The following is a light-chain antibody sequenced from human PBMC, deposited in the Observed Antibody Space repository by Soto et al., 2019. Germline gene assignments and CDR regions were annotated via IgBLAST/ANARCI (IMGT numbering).Light chain of an antibody. CDR1: QSVSSY. CDR2: DAS. J-gene: IGKJ5*01. CDR3: QQYTSYPIT. Sequence: ETVLTQSPSALSLSPGERATLSCRASQSVSSYLAWYQQKPGQAPRLLIYDASNRATGIPARFSGSGSGTDFTLTISSLQPDDFATYYCQQYTSYPITFGQGTRLEIK. V-gene: IGKV3-11*01.